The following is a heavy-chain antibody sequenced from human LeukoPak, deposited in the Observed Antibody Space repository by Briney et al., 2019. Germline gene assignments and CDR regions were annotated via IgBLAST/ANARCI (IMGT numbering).Heavy chain of an antibody. CDR1: GYTFTSYY. V-gene: IGHV1-46*01. J-gene: IGHJ4*02. CDR2: INPSGGST. Sequence: ASVKVSCKASGYTFTSYYMHWVRQAPGQGLEWMGIINPSGGSTSYAQKFQGRVTMTEDTSTDTAYMELSSLRSEDTAVYYCATAQTHDWDYFDYWGRGTLVTVSS. D-gene: IGHD3-16*01. CDR3: ATAQTHDWDYFDY.